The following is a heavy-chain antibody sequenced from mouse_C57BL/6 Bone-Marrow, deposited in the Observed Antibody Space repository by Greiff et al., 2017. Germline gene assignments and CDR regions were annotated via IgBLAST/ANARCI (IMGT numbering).Heavy chain of an antibody. CDR3: ARGPYDYDEDVDY. CDR2: INPSTGGT. V-gene: IGHV1-42*01. D-gene: IGHD2-4*01. CDR1: GYSFTGYY. J-gene: IGHJ2*01. Sequence: EVQLQQSGPELVKPGASVKISCKASGYSFTGYYMNWVKQSPEKSLEWIGEINPSTGGTTYNQKFKAKATLTVATSSSTAYMQHKSLTSEDAAVYDCARGPYDYDEDVDYWGQGTTLTVSS.